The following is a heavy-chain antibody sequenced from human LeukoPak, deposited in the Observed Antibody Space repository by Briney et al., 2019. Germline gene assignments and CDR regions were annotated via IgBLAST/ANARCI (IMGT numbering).Heavy chain of an antibody. Sequence: GGSLRLSCAASGFTFSSYGMSWVRQAPGKGLEWVSAISGSGGSTYYADSVKGRFTISRDNSKNTLYLQMNSLRAEDTAVYYCAKDIYCSGGSCYLHFQHWGQGTLVTVSS. CDR1: GFTFSSYG. D-gene: IGHD2-15*01. J-gene: IGHJ1*01. V-gene: IGHV3-23*01. CDR3: AKDIYCSGGSCYLHFQH. CDR2: ISGSGGST.